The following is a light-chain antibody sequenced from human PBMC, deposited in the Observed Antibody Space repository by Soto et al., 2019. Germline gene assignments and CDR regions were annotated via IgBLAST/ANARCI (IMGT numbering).Light chain of an antibody. CDR1: SGHSSYA. Sequence: QPVLTQSPSASASLGASVKLTCTLSSGHSSYAIAWHHQQPEKGPRYLMKINSDGSHSKGDGIPDRFSGSSSGAERYLTISSLQSEDEAYYYCQTWGTGIHYVFGTGTKLTVL. CDR2: INSDGSH. V-gene: IGLV4-69*01. J-gene: IGLJ1*01. CDR3: QTWGTGIHYV.